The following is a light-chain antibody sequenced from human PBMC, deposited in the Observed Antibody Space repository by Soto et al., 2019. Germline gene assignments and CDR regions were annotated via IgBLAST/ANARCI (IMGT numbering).Light chain of an antibody. V-gene: IGKV1-13*02. CDR2: DAS. Sequence: AIQLTQSPSSLSSSVGDRFTITFRASQGISSALALYQQKPGKAPKLLIYDASSLESGVPSRFSGSGSGTDFTLTISSLQPEDFATYFCQQYHTYSYTFGQGTRLEIK. J-gene: IGKJ5*01. CDR1: QGISSA. CDR3: QQYHTYSYT.